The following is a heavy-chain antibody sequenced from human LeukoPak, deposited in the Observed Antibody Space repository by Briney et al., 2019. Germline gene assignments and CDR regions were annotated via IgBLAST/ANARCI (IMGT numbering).Heavy chain of an antibody. CDR2: ITYSGST. V-gene: IGHV4-39*07. CDR1: GGSITSNSYY. Sequence: SETLSLTCTVSGGSITSNSYYWGWIRQPPGKGLEWIGSITYSGSTYYNPSLKSRVTISVDTSKNQFSLKLSSVTAADTAVYYCAVNTAMDDAFDIWGQGTMVTVSS. CDR3: AVNTAMDDAFDI. J-gene: IGHJ3*02. D-gene: IGHD5-18*01.